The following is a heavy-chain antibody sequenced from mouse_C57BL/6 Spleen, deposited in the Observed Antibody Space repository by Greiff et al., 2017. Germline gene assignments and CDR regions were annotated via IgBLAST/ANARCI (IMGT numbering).Heavy chain of an antibody. CDR1: GFTFSSYA. D-gene: IGHD1-1*01. CDR2: ISRGDDYI. Sequence: EVKLLESGAGLVKPGASLKLSCAASGFTFSSYAMPWVRQTPEKKLEWVAYISRGDDYIYYADTVKGRFTISRDNATNTLYLQMSSLKSEDTAVYSCSRYQYGSSYLGYFDVWGKGTTVTVSS. V-gene: IGHV5-9-1*02. J-gene: IGHJ1*03. CDR3: SRYQYGSSYLGYFDV.